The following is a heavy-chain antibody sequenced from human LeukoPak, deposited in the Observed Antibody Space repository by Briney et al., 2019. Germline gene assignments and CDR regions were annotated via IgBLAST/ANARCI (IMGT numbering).Heavy chain of an antibody. CDR1: GGSISSSSYY. J-gene: IGHJ4*02. Sequence: PSETLSLTCTVSGGSISSSSYYWGWIGQPPGKGLEWIGSIYYSGSTYYNPSLKSRVTISVDTSKNQFSLKLSSVTAADTAIYYCARVMRDPYFHKYYFDYWGQGTLVTVSS. D-gene: IGHD2/OR15-2a*01. CDR2: IYYSGST. CDR3: ARVMRDPYFHKYYFDY. V-gene: IGHV4-39*07.